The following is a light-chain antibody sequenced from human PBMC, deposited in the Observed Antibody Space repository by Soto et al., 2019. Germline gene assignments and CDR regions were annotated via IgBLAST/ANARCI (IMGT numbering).Light chain of an antibody. J-gene: IGKJ3*01. CDR3: QQYNSFPFT. Sequence: DIQMTQSPSTLSASVGDRVTITCRASQSISSWLAWYQQKPWKAPKLLIYDASSLESGVPSRFSGSGSGTEFTLPISSLQPDDFATYYCQQYNSFPFTFGPGTKVYIK. V-gene: IGKV1-5*01. CDR1: QSISSW. CDR2: DAS.